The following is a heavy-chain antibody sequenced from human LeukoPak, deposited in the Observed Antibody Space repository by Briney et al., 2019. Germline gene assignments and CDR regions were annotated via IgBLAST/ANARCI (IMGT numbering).Heavy chain of an antibody. Sequence: SETLSLTCTVSGGSISSSSYYWGWIRQPPGKGLGWIGSIYYSGSTYYNPSLKSRVTISVDTPKNQCSLKLSSVTAADTAVYYCARGFNGYLSSWSSFDYWGQGTLVPVSS. D-gene: IGHD6-13*01. CDR2: IYYSGST. CDR1: GGSISSSSYY. V-gene: IGHV4-39*01. J-gene: IGHJ4*02. CDR3: ARGFNGYLSSWSSFDY.